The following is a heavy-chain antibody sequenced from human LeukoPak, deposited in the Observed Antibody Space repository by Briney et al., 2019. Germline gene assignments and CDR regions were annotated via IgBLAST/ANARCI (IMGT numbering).Heavy chain of an antibody. CDR1: GGSISSYY. V-gene: IGHV4-59*01. J-gene: IGHJ5*02. D-gene: IGHD3-3*01. CDR2: IYYSGST. CDR3: ARETPDYDFWSGSNNVLAFDP. Sequence: PSETLSLTCTVSGGSISSYYWSWIRQPPGKGLEWIGYIYYSGSTNYNPSLKSRVTISVDTSKNQFSLKLSSVTAADTAVYYCARETPDYDFWSGSNNVLAFDPQGQGTLITVSS.